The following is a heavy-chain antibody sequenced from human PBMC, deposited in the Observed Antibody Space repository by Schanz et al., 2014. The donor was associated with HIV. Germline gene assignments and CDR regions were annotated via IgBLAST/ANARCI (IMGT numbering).Heavy chain of an antibody. D-gene: IGHD3-9*01. V-gene: IGHV1-69*06. CDR3: ARTDYDILTGYSLGYYGMDV. CDR2: IIPIFGTT. Sequence: QVQLVQSGAEVKKSGSSVKVSCKASGGTFSNYAISWVRQAPGQGLEWMGGIIPIFGTTNYAQKLQGRVTMTTDTSTSTAYMELRSLRSDDTAVYYCARTDYDILTGYSLGYYGMDVWGQGTTVTVSS. J-gene: IGHJ6*02. CDR1: GGTFSNYA.